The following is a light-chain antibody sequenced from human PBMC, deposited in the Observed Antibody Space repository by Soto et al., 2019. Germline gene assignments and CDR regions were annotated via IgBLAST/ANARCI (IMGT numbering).Light chain of an antibody. V-gene: IGKV3-20*01. CDR1: QSVSSSS. Sequence: EIVLTQSPGTLSLSPGERATLSCRASQSVSSSSLAWYQQKPGQAPRLLIYGASSRATGIPDRFSGSGSGKDFTLTISRLEAEDFAVYYCQQYGSSPPMYTFGQGTKLEIK. J-gene: IGKJ2*01. CDR2: GAS. CDR3: QQYGSSPPMYT.